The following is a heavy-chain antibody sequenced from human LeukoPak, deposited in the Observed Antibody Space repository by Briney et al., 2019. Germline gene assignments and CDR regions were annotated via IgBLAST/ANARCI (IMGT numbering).Heavy chain of an antibody. Sequence: PSETLSLTCTVSGGSISSSSYYWGWIRQPPGKGLEWIGYIYYSGSTNYNPSLKSRVTISVDTSKNQFSLKLSSVTAADTAVYYCARRTDWGYYFDYWGQGTLVTVSS. CDR1: GGSISSSSYY. J-gene: IGHJ4*02. CDR2: IYYSGST. D-gene: IGHD3-16*01. CDR3: ARRTDWGYYFDY. V-gene: IGHV4-61*05.